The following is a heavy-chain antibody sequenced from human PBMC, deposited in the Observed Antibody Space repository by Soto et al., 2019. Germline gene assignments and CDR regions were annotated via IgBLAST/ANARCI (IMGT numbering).Heavy chain of an antibody. CDR3: AKGRVVAGSFDY. V-gene: IGHV3-23*01. J-gene: IGHJ4*02. Sequence: EVQLLESGGGLVQPGGSLRLSCAASGFTFSSYAMSWVRQAPGKGLEWVSAISGSGGSTYYADSVKGRFTISRDNSKNPLYLQMNRLRAEDTAVYYCAKGRVVAGSFDYWGQGTLVTVSS. D-gene: IGHD6-19*01. CDR2: ISGSGGST. CDR1: GFTFSSYA.